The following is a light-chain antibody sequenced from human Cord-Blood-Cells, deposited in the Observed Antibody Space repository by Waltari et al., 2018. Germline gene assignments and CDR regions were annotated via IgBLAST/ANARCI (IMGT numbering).Light chain of an antibody. CDR3: QQRSNWPIT. CDR2: DAS. Sequence: IVLIHSAASLSLSPGERAPLSCRDSQSVSSYVAWYQQKPGQPPRLLIYDASNRATGIPATFSGSGGGTEFTLTILSLEPEEFAVYYGQQRSNWPITFGQGTRLEIK. V-gene: IGKV3-11*01. CDR1: QSVSSY. J-gene: IGKJ5*01.